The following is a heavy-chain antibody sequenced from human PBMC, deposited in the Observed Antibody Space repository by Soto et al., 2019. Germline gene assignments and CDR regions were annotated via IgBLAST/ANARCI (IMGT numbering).Heavy chain of an antibody. CDR3: AREGIDGYNPFDR. Sequence: PGGSLRLSCAASGFTFSSYTMHWVRQAPGKGLEWVGIISMDGSLRYYADSVRGRFTIYRDNSKNTLSLQMNSLTIEDTAMYFCAREGIDGYNPFDRWGQGILVTVSA. D-gene: IGHD1-26*01. J-gene: IGHJ4*02. V-gene: IGHV3-30-3*01. CDR2: ISMDGSLR. CDR1: GFTFSSYT.